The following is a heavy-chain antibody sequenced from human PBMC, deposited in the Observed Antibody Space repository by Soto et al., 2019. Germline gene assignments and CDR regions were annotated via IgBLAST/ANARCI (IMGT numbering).Heavy chain of an antibody. J-gene: IGHJ4*02. CDR2: IYYSGST. V-gene: IGHV4-39*01. D-gene: IGHD3-22*01. Sequence: LSLTCTVSGGSISSSSYYWGWIRQPPGKGLEWIGSIYYSGSTYYNPSLKSRVTISVDTSKNQFSLKLSSVTAADTAVYYCARQSPDYYDSSGYYRIDYWGQGTLVTSPQ. CDR3: ARQSPDYYDSSGYYRIDY. CDR1: GGSISSSSYY.